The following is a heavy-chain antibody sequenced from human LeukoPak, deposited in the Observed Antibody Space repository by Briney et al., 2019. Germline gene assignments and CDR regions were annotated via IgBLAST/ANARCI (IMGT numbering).Heavy chain of an antibody. V-gene: IGHV1-3*01. CDR3: ARDRGGTGDFDY. CDR2: INAGNGNT. Sequence: ASVKVSCKASGYTFTSYAMHWVRQAPGQRLEWMGWINAGNGNTKYSQKFQGRVTITRDTSASTAYMELSSLRSEDTAVYYCARDRGGTGDFDYWGQGTLVTVSP. J-gene: IGHJ4*02. D-gene: IGHD2-15*01. CDR1: GYTFTSYA.